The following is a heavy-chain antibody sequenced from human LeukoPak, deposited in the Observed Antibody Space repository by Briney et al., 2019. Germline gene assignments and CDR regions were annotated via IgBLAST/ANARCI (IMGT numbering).Heavy chain of an antibody. CDR2: IYYSGST. Sequence: SQTLSLTCTVSGGSINSDDYYWTWIRKRTGKGLEWIASIYYSGSTYYSPSLRSRITISMDTSKNQFSLRLSSVTAADTAVYYCARARGYCSRGSCYEFDYWGQGTLVTVSS. J-gene: IGHJ4*02. V-gene: IGHV4-30-4*01. CDR3: ARARGYCSRGSCYEFDY. D-gene: IGHD2-15*01. CDR1: GGSINSDDYY.